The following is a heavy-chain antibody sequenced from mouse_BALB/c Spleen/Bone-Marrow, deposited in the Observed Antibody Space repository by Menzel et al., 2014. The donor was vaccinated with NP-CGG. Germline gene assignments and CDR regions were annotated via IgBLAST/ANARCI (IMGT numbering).Heavy chain of an antibody. CDR2: INPSNGRT. D-gene: IGHD1-1*01. CDR3: ARTTSVVATCYIDY. CDR1: GYTFTSYW. V-gene: IGHV1S81*02. Sequence: QAQLQQPGDELVKPRASVKLSCKASGYTFTSYWMHWVKQRPGQGLEWIGEINPSNGRTNYNEKFKSKATLTVDNSSSTACIQLSSLASEDSAVYYGARTTSVVATCYIDYWGQSTTLTVSS. J-gene: IGHJ2*01.